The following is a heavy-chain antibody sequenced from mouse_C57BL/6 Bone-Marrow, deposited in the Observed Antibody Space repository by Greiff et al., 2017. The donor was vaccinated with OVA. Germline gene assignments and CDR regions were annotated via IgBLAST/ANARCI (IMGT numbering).Heavy chain of an antibody. V-gene: IGHV5-9-1*02. J-gene: IGHJ2*01. D-gene: IGHD2-2*01. CDR1: GFTFSSYA. CDR3: TRGMVTTGDYFDY. Sequence: DVMLVESGEGLVKPGGSLKLSCAASGFTFSSYAMSCVRQTPEKRLEWVAYISSGGDYIYSADTVKGRFTISRDNARNTLYLQMSSLKSEDTAMYDCTRGMVTTGDYFDYWGQGTTLTVSS. CDR2: ISSGGDYI.